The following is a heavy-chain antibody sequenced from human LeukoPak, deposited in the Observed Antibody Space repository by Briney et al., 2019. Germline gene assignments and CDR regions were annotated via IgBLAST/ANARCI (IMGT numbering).Heavy chain of an antibody. J-gene: IGHJ5*02. V-gene: IGHV3-7*05. CDR2: IKQDGSET. Sequence: GGSLRLSCAASGFTLSSYWMSWGRQAPGKGLGWVANIKQDGSETYYVDSVKGRFTISRDNAKNSLYLQMNGLRAEDTAVYYCARYYGSGSHNWFDPWGPGTLVTVSS. CDR3: ARYYGSGSHNWFDP. CDR1: GFTLSSYW. D-gene: IGHD3-10*01.